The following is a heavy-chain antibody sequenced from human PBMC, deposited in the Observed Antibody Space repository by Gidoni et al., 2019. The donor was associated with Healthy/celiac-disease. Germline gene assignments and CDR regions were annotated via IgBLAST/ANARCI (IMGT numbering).Heavy chain of an antibody. J-gene: IGHJ5*02. CDR1: GFTFSSYW. V-gene: IGHV3-7*01. Sequence: EVQLVESGGGLVQPGGSLRLSCAASGFTFSSYWMSWVRQAPGKGLEWVANIKQDGSEKYYVDSVKGRFTISRDNAKNSLYLQMNSLRAEDTAVYYCARVAGDYDFWSGYYKDWFDPWGQGTLVTVSS. CDR3: ARVAGDYDFWSGYYKDWFDP. D-gene: IGHD3-3*01. CDR2: IKQDGSEK.